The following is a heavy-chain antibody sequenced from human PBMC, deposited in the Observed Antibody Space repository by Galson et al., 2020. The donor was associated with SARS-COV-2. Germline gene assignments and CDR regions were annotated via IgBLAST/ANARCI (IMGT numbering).Heavy chain of an antibody. V-gene: IGHV3-30*04. Sequence: SCAASGFTFSSYAMHWVRQAPGKGLEWVAVISYDGSNKYYADSVKGRFTISRDNSKNTLYLQMNSLRAEDTAVYYCAREGIVGAGHDAFDIWGQGTMVTVSS. CDR3: AREGIVGAGHDAFDI. J-gene: IGHJ3*02. CDR2: ISYDGSNK. D-gene: IGHD1-26*01. CDR1: GFTFSSYA.